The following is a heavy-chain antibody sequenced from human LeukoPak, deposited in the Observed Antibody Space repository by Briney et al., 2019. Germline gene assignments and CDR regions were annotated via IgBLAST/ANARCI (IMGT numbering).Heavy chain of an antibody. CDR2: ISGSGGST. CDR1: GFTFSSYA. CDR3: AKGRRRKTYYYDSSPLGGAFDI. D-gene: IGHD3-22*01. V-gene: IGHV3-23*01. Sequence: GGSLRLSCAASGFTFSSYAMSWVRQAPGKGLEWVSAISGSGGSTYYADSVKGRFTISRDNAKNSLYLQMNSLRAEDTALYYCAKGRRRKTYYYDSSPLGGAFDIWGQGTMVTVSS. J-gene: IGHJ3*02.